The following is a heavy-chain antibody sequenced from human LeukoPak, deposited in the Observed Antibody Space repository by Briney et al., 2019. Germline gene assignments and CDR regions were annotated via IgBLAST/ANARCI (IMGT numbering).Heavy chain of an antibody. Sequence: GGSLRLSCAASGFTFSSYSMNWVRQAPGKGLEWVSSISSSSSYIYYADSVKGRFTISRDNAKNSLYLQMNSLRAEDTAVYYCARDFEVGTRPFDPWGQGTLVTVSS. J-gene: IGHJ5*02. D-gene: IGHD1-26*01. V-gene: IGHV3-21*01. CDR1: GFTFSSYS. CDR2: ISSSSSYI. CDR3: ARDFEVGTRPFDP.